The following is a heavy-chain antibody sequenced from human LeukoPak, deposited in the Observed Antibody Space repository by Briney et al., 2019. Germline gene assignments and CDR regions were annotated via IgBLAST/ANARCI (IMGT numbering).Heavy chain of an antibody. J-gene: IGHJ4*02. CDR3: ARETDSTSWSLLDY. CDR1: ESSSISYW. D-gene: IGHD6-13*01. V-gene: IGHV5-51*01. Sequence: GESLKISCKGSESSSISYWIGWVRQMPGKGLEWMGIIYPDDSDTRYSPSFRGQVTISADKSISTAYLQWTSLKASDTAMYYCARETDSTSWSLLDYWGQGTLVTVSS. CDR2: IYPDDSDT.